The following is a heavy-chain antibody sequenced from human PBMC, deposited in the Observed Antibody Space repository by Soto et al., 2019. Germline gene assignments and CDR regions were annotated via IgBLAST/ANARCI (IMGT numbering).Heavy chain of an antibody. J-gene: IGHJ5*02. Sequence: QLQLQESGPGLVKPSETLSLTCTISGDSISNSNYYWGWIRQPPGTGLEWIGTIYYSGSTYYNPSLKRVLIISAVRCSNQLSLKLRSRPAAATAVYHLALTGYGSGRTSFDPWGQGTLVPVSS. CDR3: ALTGYGSGRTSFDP. V-gene: IGHV4-39*01. D-gene: IGHD3-10*01. CDR2: IYYSGST. CDR1: GDSISNSNYY.